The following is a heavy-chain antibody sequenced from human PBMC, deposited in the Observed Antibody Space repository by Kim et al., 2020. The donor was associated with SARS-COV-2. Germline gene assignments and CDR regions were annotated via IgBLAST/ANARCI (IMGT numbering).Heavy chain of an antibody. V-gene: IGHV3-23*01. CDR1: GFTFSSYA. CDR2: ISGSGGST. J-gene: IGHJ6*03. D-gene: IGHD3-3*01. CDR3: AKSTRFLEWLPPYYYYYYMDV. Sequence: GGSLRLSCAASGFTFSSYAMSWVRQAPGKGLEWVSAISGSGGSTYYADSVKGRFTISRDNSKNTLYLQMNSLRAEDTAVYYCAKSTRFLEWLPPYYYYYYMDVWGKGTTVTVSS.